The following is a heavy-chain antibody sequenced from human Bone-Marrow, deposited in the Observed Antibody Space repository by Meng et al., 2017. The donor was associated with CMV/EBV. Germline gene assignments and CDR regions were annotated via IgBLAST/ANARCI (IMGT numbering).Heavy chain of an antibody. D-gene: IGHD2-21*02. V-gene: IGHV3-30*18. CDR2: ISYDGSNK. J-gene: IGHJ4*02. CDR3: AKGLAYCGGDCYPHIDY. Sequence: VTFSSYGMHWVRQAPGKGLEWVAVISYDGSNKYYADSVKGRFTISRDNSKNTLYLQMNSLRAEDTAVYYCAKGLAYCGGDCYPHIDYWGQGTLVTVSS. CDR1: VTFSSYG.